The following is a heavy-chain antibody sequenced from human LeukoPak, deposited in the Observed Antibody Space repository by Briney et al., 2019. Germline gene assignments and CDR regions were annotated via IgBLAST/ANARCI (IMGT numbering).Heavy chain of an antibody. J-gene: IGHJ4*02. CDR1: GGSISSGDYY. D-gene: IGHD4-23*01. Sequence: SETLSLTCTVSGGSISSGDYYWSWIRQPPGKGLEWIGYIYYSGGTYYNPSLKSRVTISVDTSKNQFSLKLSSVTAADTAVYYCARDLLNEGNHLDYWGQGTLVTVSS. V-gene: IGHV4-30-4*01. CDR3: ARDLLNEGNHLDY. CDR2: IYYSGGT.